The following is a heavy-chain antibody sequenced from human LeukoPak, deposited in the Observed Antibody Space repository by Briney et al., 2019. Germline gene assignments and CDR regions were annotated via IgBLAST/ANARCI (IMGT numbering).Heavy chain of an antibody. CDR3: AYWTQR. D-gene: IGHD3/OR15-3a*01. Sequence: PSQTLSLTCAISGDSISSNDAAWYWLRQSPSRGLEWLGRTYYRSKWSSDYAVSVKSRIAINSDTSRNQISLQLNSVTPEDTAVYYCAYWTQRWGPGILVTFSS. CDR2: TYYRSKWSS. V-gene: IGHV6-1*01. CDR1: GDSISSNDAA. J-gene: IGHJ4*02.